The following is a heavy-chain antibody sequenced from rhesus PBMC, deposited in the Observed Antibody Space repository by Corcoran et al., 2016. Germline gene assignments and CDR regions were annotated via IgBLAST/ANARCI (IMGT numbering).Heavy chain of an antibody. CDR2: ISGSSGST. CDR1: GGSVSSSNW. Sequence: QVQLQESGPGLVKPSETLSLTCAVSGGSVSSSNWWSWIRQPPGKGLEWIGYISGSSGSTDYNPSLKSRVTISTDTSKNQFSLKLSSVTAADTAVYYCAYSGSYYYFDYWGQGVLVTVSS. J-gene: IGHJ4*01. V-gene: IGHV4-65*01. CDR3: AYSGSYYYFDY. D-gene: IGHD3-16*01.